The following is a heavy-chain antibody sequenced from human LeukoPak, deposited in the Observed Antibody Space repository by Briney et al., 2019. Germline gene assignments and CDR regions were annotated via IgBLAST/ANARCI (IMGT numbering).Heavy chain of an antibody. CDR3: AREYSSSSCSVSDY. CDR1: GFTFSSYN. J-gene: IGHJ4*02. Sequence: GGSLRLSCAASGFTFSSYNMNWVRQAPGKGLEWVSYISSRSSTIYYADSFKGRFTISRENANNSLYLQMNSLRDEDTAVYYCAREYSSSSCSVSDYWGQGTLVTVSS. CDR2: ISSRSSTI. V-gene: IGHV3-48*02. D-gene: IGHD6-6*01.